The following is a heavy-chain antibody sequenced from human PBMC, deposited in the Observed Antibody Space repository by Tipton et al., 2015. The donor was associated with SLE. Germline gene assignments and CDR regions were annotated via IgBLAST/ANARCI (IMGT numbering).Heavy chain of an antibody. J-gene: IGHJ4*02. CDR2: IRYDGSNK. CDR1: GFTFSSYG. V-gene: IGHV3-30*02. D-gene: IGHD3-3*01. CDR3: AKGGTYYDFWSGFDY. Sequence: SGFTFSSYGMHWVRQAPGKGLEWVAFIRYDGSNKYYADSVKGRFTISRDNSKNTLYLQMNSLRAEDTAVYYCAKGGTYYDFWSGFDYWGQGTLVTVSS.